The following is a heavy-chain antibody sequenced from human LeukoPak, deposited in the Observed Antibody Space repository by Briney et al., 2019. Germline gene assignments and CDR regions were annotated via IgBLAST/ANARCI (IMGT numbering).Heavy chain of an antibody. CDR2: TYYRSKWYN. D-gene: IGHD1-14*01. CDR3: ARGANRVFDY. V-gene: IGHV6-1*01. CDR1: GDSVSSGTDA. Sequence: SQTLSLTCAISGDSVSSGTDAWNWIRQSPSRGLEWLGRTYYRSKWYNDYAVSVESRITINPDTSKNQFSLQLNSVTPEGTAVYYCARGANRVFDYWGQGTLVTISS. J-gene: IGHJ4*02.